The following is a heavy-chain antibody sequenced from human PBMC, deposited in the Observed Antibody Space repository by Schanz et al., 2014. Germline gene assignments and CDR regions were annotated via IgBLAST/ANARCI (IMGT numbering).Heavy chain of an antibody. CDR2: MNESHSTI. V-gene: IGHV3-48*01. J-gene: IGHJ4*02. CDR3: ARSRSGFYFDY. CDR1: GFTFSTHA. Sequence: EVQLVESGGGVVQPGRSLRLSCAASGFTFSTHAMHWVRQAPGKGLEWVSAMNESHSTIYYADSVRGRFTISRDNAENSLYLQMNSLRAEDTAVYYCARSRSGFYFDYWGQGTLVTVSS. D-gene: IGHD1-26*01.